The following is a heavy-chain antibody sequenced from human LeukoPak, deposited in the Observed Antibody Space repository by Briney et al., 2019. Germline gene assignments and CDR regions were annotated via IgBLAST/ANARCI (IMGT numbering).Heavy chain of an antibody. CDR1: GYTFTGYY. Sequence: ASVKVSCKASGYTFTGYYMHWVRQAPGQGLEWMGWINPNSGGTNYAQKFQGRVTMTRDTSISTAYMELSRLRSDDTAVYYCAVAAADRNYYYYYYGMDVWGQGTTVTVSS. J-gene: IGHJ6*02. CDR2: INPNSGGT. D-gene: IGHD6-13*01. V-gene: IGHV1-2*02. CDR3: AVAAADRNYYYYYYGMDV.